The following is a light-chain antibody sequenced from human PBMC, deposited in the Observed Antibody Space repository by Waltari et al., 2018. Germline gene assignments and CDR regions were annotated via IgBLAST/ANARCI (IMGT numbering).Light chain of an antibody. CDR1: QDIHSY. CDR2: VAS. Sequence: DIYLTQSPSFLSASVGDRVTITCRASQDIHSYLAWYQLRPGQAPRLIIYVASKLQSGVPSMFSGSGTGTDFTLTISGLQPEDFATYYCQHLNSYPLNFGGGTKVEIK. CDR3: QHLNSYPLN. V-gene: IGKV1-9*01. J-gene: IGKJ4*01.